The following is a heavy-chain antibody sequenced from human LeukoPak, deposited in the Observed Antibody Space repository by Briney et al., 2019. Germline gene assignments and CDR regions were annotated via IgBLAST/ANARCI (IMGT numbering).Heavy chain of an antibody. CDR2: IYHSGST. CDR1: GCSISSGYY. J-gene: IGHJ5*02. D-gene: IGHD4-17*01. CDR3: ARAGSFFLLGDYGFDP. V-gene: IGHV4-38-2*01. Sequence: SETLSLTCAVSGCSISSGYYWGWIRQPPGKGLEWIGSIYHSGSTYYNPSLKSRVTISVDTSKNQFSLKLSSVTAADTAVYYCARAGSFFLLGDYGFDPWGQGTLVTVSS.